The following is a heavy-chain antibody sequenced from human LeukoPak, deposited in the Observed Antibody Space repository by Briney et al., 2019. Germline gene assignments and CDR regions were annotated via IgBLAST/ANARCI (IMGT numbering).Heavy chain of an antibody. Sequence: GGSLRLSCAASGITFSSHAMTWVRQAPGKGLEWVAAIRGNGATTDYADSVKGRFTISRDNSKNTLYLQMNSLRAEDTAVYYCAKAYHDSGCLIDYWGQGTLVTVSS. D-gene: IGHD6-19*01. J-gene: IGHJ4*02. CDR2: IRGNGATT. CDR3: AKAYHDSGCLIDY. V-gene: IGHV3-23*01. CDR1: GITFSSHA.